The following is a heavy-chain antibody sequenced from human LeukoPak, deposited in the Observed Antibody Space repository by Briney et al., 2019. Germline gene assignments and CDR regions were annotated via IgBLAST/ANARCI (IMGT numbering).Heavy chain of an antibody. J-gene: IGHJ6*03. CDR3: ARGPYYDFWSGYWGSDYYYYMDV. CDR1: GGSFSGYY. CDR2: IYYSGST. V-gene: IGHV4-34*01. D-gene: IGHD3-3*01. Sequence: SETLSLTCAVYGGSFSGYYWSWIRQPPGKGLEWIGSIYYSGSTYYNPSLKSRVTISVDTSKNQFSLKLSSVTAADTAVYYCARGPYYDFWSGYWGSDYYYYMDVWGKGTTVTVSS.